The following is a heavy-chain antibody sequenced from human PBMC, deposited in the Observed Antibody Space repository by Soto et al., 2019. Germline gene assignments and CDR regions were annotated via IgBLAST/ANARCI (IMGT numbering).Heavy chain of an antibody. D-gene: IGHD3-10*01. CDR3: AISKFGELLHQFDY. CDR1: GFTFSSYA. J-gene: IGHJ4*02. CDR2: ISGSGGST. Sequence: PGGSLRLSCAASGFTFSSYAMSWVRQAPGKGLEWVSAISGSGGSTYYADSVKGRFTISRDNSKNTLYLQMNSLRAEDTAVYYCAISKFGELLHQFDYWGQGTLVTVSS. V-gene: IGHV3-23*01.